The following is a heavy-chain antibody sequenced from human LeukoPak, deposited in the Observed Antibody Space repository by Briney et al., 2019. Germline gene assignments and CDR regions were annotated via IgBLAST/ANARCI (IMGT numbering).Heavy chain of an antibody. CDR1: GFTFSDYY. V-gene: IGHV3-11*06. D-gene: IGHD4-17*01. CDR3: ARASTTVTPYYCYGMDV. Sequence: GGSLRLSCAASGFTFSDYYMSWIRQAPGKGLEWVSYISSSSSYTNYADSVKGRFTISRDNAKSSLYLQMNSLRAEDTAVYYCARASTTVTPYYCYGMDVWGKGTTVTVSS. J-gene: IGHJ6*04. CDR2: ISSSSSYT.